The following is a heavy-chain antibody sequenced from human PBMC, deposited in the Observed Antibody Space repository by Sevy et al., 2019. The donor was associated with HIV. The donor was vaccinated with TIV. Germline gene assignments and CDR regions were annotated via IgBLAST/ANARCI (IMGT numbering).Heavy chain of an antibody. Sequence: SETLSLTCTVSGGSMNDYYWTWIRQTPGKRLEWIGYIFSKGSTNQHRSRESRAIISVDMSRNQVFLTVNSVTAADTAVYVCGRGSRYFDLWGRGTLVTVSS. CDR2: IFSKGST. D-gene: IGHD3-16*01. CDR3: GRGSRYFDL. J-gene: IGHJ2*01. CDR1: GGSMNDYY. V-gene: IGHV4-59*01.